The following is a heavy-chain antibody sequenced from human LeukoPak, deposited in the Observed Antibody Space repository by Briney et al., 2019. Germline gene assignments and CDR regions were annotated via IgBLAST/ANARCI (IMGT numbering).Heavy chain of an antibody. J-gene: IGHJ4*02. D-gene: IGHD3-10*01. Sequence: ASVKVSCKASGYTFSDYYMHWVRQAPGQGLEWMGWINPNSGGTNYAQKFQGRVTMTRDTSISTAYMELSRLRSDDTAVYYCARDHTRVRGEWDYWGQGTLVTVSS. CDR1: GYTFSDYY. V-gene: IGHV1-2*02. CDR3: ARDHTRVRGEWDY. CDR2: INPNSGGT.